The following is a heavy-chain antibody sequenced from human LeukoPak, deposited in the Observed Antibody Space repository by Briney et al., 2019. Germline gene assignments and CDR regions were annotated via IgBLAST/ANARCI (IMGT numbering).Heavy chain of an antibody. CDR3: ARETLYPTFDY. CDR1: GGSFSGYY. V-gene: IGHV4-34*01. CDR2: ISHSGST. D-gene: IGHD2-8*01. J-gene: IGHJ4*02. Sequence: SETLSLTCAVYGGSFSGYYWSWIRQPPGKGLEWIGEISHSGSTNYNPSLKSRVTISVDTSKNQFSLKLSSVTAADTAVYYCARETLYPTFDYWGQGTLVTVSS.